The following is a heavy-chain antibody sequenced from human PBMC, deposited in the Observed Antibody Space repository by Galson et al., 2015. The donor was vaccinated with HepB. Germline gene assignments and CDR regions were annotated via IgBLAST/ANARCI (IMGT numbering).Heavy chain of an antibody. J-gene: IGHJ4*02. CDR1: GFTFSNYG. CDR2: ISYDGSNK. CDR3: AKDPYLYSARAGTMAGFDY. D-gene: IGHD6-19*01. V-gene: IGHV3-30*18. Sequence: SLRLSCAASGFTFSNYGMHWVRQAPGKGLEWVAVISYDGSNKYYADSVKGRFTISRDNSKNTLYLQINSLRAEDTALYYCAKDPYLYSARAGTMAGFDYWGQGTLVTVSS.